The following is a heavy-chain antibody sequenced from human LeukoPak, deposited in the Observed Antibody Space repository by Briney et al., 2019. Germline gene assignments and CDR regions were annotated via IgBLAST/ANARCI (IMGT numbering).Heavy chain of an antibody. CDR3: ARDHRSSFLLVDGYYYYYGMDV. J-gene: IGHJ6*02. V-gene: IGHV4-59*01. CDR2: IYYSGST. D-gene: IGHD2-2*01. Sequence: SETLSLTCTVSGGSISSYYWSWIRQPPGKGLEWIGYIYYSGSTNYNPSLKSRVTISVDTSKNQFSLKLSSVTAADTAVYYCARDHRSSFLLVDGYYYYYGMDVWGQGTTVTVSS. CDR1: GGSISSYY.